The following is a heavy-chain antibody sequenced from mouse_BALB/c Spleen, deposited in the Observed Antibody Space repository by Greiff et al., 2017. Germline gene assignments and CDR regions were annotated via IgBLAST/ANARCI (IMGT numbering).Heavy chain of an antibody. V-gene: IGHV5-6-5*01. J-gene: IGHJ4*01. Sequence: EVQLVESGGGLVKPGGSLKLSCAASGFTFSSYAMSWVRQTPEKRLEWVASISSGGSTYYPDSVKGRFTISRDNARNILYLQMSSLRSEDTAMYYCAKELLRAMDYWGQGTSVTVSS. CDR2: ISSGGST. D-gene: IGHD1-1*01. CDR3: AKELLRAMDY. CDR1: GFTFSSYA.